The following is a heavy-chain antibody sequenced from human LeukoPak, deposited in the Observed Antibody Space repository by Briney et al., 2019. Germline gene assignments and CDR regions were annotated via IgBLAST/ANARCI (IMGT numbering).Heavy chain of an antibody. D-gene: IGHD6-13*01. CDR3: ARVRVNSSLYYYYYGMDV. CDR1: GGSISTYY. J-gene: IGHJ6*02. V-gene: IGHV4-59*08. CDR2: ISYSGST. Sequence: PSETLSLTCTVPGGSISTYYWSWIRQPPGQGLEWIGYISYSGSTNYNPSLKSRVTISLDTSKNQFALKLSSVTAADTAVYYCARVRVNSSLYYYYYGMDVWGQGTTVTVSS.